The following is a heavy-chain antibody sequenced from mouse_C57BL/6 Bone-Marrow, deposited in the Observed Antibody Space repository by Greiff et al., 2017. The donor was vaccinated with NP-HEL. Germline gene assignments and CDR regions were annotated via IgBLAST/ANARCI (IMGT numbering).Heavy chain of an antibody. CDR2: IRNKANGYTT. CDR3: AKGGYFDV. V-gene: IGHV7-3*03. J-gene: IGHJ1*03. Sequence: EVKLMESGGGLVQPGGSLSLSCAASGFTFTDYYMSWVRQPPGKALEWLGFIRNKANGYTTEYSASVKGRFTISRDNSQSILYLQMNALRAEDSATYYCAKGGYFDVWGTGTTVTVSP. CDR1: GFTFTDYY.